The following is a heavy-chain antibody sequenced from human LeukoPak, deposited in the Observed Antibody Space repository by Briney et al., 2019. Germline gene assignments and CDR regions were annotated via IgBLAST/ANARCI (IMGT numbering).Heavy chain of an antibody. Sequence: GASVNVSCKSSGYTFTIYDNNWVRQAPGQGQEWMGWMNPNSGNTGYAQKFQGRVTMTRNTSISTAYMELSSLRSEGTAVYYCARVQWLAPQYYFDYWGQGTLVTVSS. D-gene: IGHD6-19*01. CDR3: ARVQWLAPQYYFDY. CDR2: MNPNSGNT. V-gene: IGHV1-8*01. CDR1: GYTFTIYD. J-gene: IGHJ4*02.